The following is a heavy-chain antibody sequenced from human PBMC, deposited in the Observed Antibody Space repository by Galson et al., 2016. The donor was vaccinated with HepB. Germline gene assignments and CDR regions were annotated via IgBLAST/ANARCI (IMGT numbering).Heavy chain of an antibody. CDR3: ARVGIGSSWYFDY. V-gene: IGHV3-53*01. CDR2: IYSSGYT. CDR1: GFTVSSHY. J-gene: IGHJ4*02. D-gene: IGHD6-13*01. Sequence: SLRLSCAASGFTVSSHYMIWVRQAPGKGLEWVSVIYSSGYTYYADSVKGRFTIARDNAKNTLYLQMNSLRAEDTAVYYCARVGIGSSWYFDYWGQGTLVTVSS.